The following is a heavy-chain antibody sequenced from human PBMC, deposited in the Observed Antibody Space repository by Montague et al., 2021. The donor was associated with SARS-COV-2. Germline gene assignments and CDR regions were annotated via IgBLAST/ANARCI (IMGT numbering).Heavy chain of an antibody. CDR1: GVSITTYY. CDR3: ARGGGDYGGNPFDY. CDR2: IYYSGST. V-gene: IGHV4-59*01. J-gene: IGHJ4*02. D-gene: IGHD4-23*01. Sequence: SETLSLTCTVSGVSITTYYWSWIRQPPGKGLEWIGYIYYSGSTYYTPSLKSRVSFSVDASKNEFSLRLTSVSAADTAVYYCARGGGDYGGNPFDYWRQGTLVTVSS.